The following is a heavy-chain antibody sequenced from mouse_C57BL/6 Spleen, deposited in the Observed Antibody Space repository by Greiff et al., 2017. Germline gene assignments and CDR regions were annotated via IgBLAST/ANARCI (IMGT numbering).Heavy chain of an antibody. Sequence: QVQLQQPGTELVKPGASVKLSCKASGYTFTSYWMHWVKPRPGQGLEWIGTITPSNGGTNYNEKFKSKATLTVDKSSSTAYMQRSSLTSEDSAVYDCAKPEGYLYFDYWGQGTTRTVSS. CDR1: GYTFTSYW. J-gene: IGHJ2*01. CDR2: ITPSNGGT. D-gene: IGHD2-3*01. CDR3: AKPEGYLYFDY. V-gene: IGHV1-53*01.